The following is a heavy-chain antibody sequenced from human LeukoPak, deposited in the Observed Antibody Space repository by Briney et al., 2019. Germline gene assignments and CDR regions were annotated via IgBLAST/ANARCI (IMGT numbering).Heavy chain of an antibody. CDR1: GFIFSSYG. V-gene: IGHV3-30*18. CDR3: AKTLQYYDIRAGFDY. Sequence: PGRSLRLSCAASGFIFSSYGMHWVRQAPGKGLEWVAVISYDGSNKYYADSVKGRFTISRDNSKNTLYLQMNSLRAEDTAVYYCAKTLQYYDIRAGFDYWGQGTLVTVSS. J-gene: IGHJ4*02. CDR2: ISYDGSNK. D-gene: IGHD3-22*01.